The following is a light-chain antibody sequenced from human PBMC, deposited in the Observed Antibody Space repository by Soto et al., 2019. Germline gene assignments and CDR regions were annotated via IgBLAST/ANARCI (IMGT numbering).Light chain of an antibody. CDR3: AVWDDSLSGVV. J-gene: IGLJ2*01. CDR1: SSNIGSNY. Sequence: QSVLSQPPSTSGTPGHRVTISCSGTSSNIGSNYIYWYQQIPGTAPKLLIYRNNQRPSGVTDRFSGSKSGTSASLAISGLRSEDEADYYCAVWDDSLSGVVFGGGTKLTVL. CDR2: RNN. V-gene: IGLV1-47*01.